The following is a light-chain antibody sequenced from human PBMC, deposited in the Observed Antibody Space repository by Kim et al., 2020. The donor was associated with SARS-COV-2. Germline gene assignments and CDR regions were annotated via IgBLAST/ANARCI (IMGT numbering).Light chain of an antibody. CDR1: QGIGKA. CDR2: DAS. Sequence: SVGDRVTLTCRANQGIGKALAWYQQQPGKAPELLIYDASSLQSGGSSRFSGSGSGTDFTLTISSLQPEDFATYFCQHFDNDPPLTFGGGTKVDIK. V-gene: IGKV1D-13*01. J-gene: IGKJ4*01. CDR3: QHFDNDPPLT.